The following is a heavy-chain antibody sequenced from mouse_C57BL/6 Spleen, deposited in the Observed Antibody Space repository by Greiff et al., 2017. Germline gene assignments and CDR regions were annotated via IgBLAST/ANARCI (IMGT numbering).Heavy chain of an antibody. CDR2: IDPENGDT. D-gene: IGHD3-2*02. CDR3: TFRQRRLSYAMDY. CDR1: GFNIKDDY. V-gene: IGHV14-4*01. Sequence: VQLMESGAELVRPGASVKLSCTASGFNIKDDYMHWVQQSPEQGLEWIGWIDPENGDTEYASKFQGKATITADTYSNTAYLQLSSLTSDDTAVYYCTFRQRRLSYAMDYWGQGTSVTVSS. J-gene: IGHJ4*01.